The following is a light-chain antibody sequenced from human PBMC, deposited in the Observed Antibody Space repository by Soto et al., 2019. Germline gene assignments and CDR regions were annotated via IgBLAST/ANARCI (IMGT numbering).Light chain of an antibody. CDR1: QSVTSSS. V-gene: IGKV3-20*01. J-gene: IGKJ2*01. CDR3: QQYGGSLPYT. CDR2: GAF. Sequence: EIVLTQSPGTLSLSPGERATLSCRASQSVTSSSLAWYQQKPGQAPRLLIYGAFHRATGIPERFSGSGSVTDFTLTISRLEPEDFAVYYCQQYGGSLPYTFGQGTKVDIK.